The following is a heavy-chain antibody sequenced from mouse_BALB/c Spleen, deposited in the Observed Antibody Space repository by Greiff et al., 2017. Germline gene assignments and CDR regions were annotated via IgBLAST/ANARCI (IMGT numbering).Heavy chain of an antibody. CDR3: TRDGRFDY. CDR1: GFTFSSYT. D-gene: IGHD1-1*02. CDR2: ISSGGSYT. Sequence: EVKLMESGGGLVKPGGSLKLSCAASGFTFSSYTMSWVRQTPEKRLEWVATISSGGSYTYYPDSVKGRFTISRDNAKNTLYLQMSSLKSEDTAMYYCTRDGRFDYWGQGTTLTVSS. V-gene: IGHV5-6-4*01. J-gene: IGHJ2*01.